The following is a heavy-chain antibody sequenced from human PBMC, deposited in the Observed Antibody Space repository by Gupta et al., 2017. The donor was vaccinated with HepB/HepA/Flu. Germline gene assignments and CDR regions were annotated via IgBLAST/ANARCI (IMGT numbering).Heavy chain of an antibody. CDR2: IKQDGSEK. CDR3: ARDQFTFGGGLYGMDV. CDR1: GFTFSSYW. J-gene: IGHJ6*02. D-gene: IGHD3-16*01. V-gene: IGHV3-7*01. Sequence: EVQLVESGGGLVQPGGSLRLSCAASGFTFSSYWMSWVRQAPGKGLEWVANIKQDGSEKYYVDSVKGRFTISRDNAKNSLYLQMNSLRAEDTAVYYCARDQFTFGGGLYGMDVWGQGTTVTVSS.